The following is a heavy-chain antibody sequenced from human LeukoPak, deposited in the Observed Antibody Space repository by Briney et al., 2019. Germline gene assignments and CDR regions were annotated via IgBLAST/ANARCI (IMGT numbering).Heavy chain of an antibody. CDR3: ARGTSRLGYCSGGSCYTPPFDP. Sequence: SVKVSCKASGGTFSSYAISWVRQAPGQGLEWMGGITPIFGTANYAQKFQGRVTITADESTSTAYMELSSLRSEDTAVYYCARGTSRLGYCSGGSCYTPPFDPWGQGTLVTVSS. CDR1: GGTFSSYA. D-gene: IGHD2-15*01. CDR2: ITPIFGTA. V-gene: IGHV1-69*13. J-gene: IGHJ5*02.